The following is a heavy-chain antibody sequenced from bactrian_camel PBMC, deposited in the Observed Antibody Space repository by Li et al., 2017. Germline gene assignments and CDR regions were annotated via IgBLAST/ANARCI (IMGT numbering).Heavy chain of an antibody. CDR3: AARVAFRRGGYCYPTQPDFGA. D-gene: IGHD2*01. CDR2: IDGDGRT. Sequence: DVQLVESGGGSVQVGESLRISCAASGSTISNYCMGWFRAPPGKEREGVAAIDGDGRTTYADSVKGRFTISNDKSWMTVHLQMDNLKAEDTATYYCAARVAFRRGGYCYPTQPDFGAVGQGTQVTVS. J-gene: IGHJ6*01. CDR1: GSTISNYC. V-gene: IGHV3S10*01.